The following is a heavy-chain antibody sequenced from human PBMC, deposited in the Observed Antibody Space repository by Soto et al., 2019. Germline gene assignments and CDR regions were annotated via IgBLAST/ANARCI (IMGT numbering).Heavy chain of an antibody. D-gene: IGHD6-13*01. V-gene: IGHV3-13*01. J-gene: IGHJ4*02. CDR1: GFTFSSYD. CDR3: ARAGYSIEFDY. CDR2: IGTAGDT. Sequence: GGSLRLSCAASGFTFSSYDMHWVRQATGKGLEWVSAIGTAGDTYYPGSVKGRFTISRENAKNSLYLQMNSLRAEDTAVYYCARAGYSIEFDYWGQGTLVTVSS.